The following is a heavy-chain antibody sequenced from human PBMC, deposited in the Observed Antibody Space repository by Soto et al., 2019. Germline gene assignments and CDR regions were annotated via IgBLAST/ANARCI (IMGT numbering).Heavy chain of an antibody. D-gene: IGHD5-12*01. CDR1: GFTFSSYA. V-gene: IGHV3-23*01. J-gene: IGHJ2*01. CDR2: ISGNGDNA. Sequence: EVQLLESGGDLIQPGGSLRLSCAASGFTFSSYAMTWVRQDPAKGLQWVSSISGNGDNANYADSVKGRFTISRDNSKNTLYLQMSSLRAEDTALYYCAKVAPLYWYFDLWGRGTLVAV. CDR3: AKVAPLYWYFDL.